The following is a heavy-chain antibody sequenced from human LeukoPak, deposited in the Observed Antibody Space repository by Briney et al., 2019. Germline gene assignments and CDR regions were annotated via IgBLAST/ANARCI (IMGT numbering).Heavy chain of an antibody. J-gene: IGHJ1*01. CDR1: GFTFSSYG. V-gene: IGHV3-23*01. Sequence: GGSLRLSCAASGFTFSSYGMSWVRQAPGKGLEWVSAISGSGGSTYYADSVKGRLTISRDNSKNTLYLQMNSLRAEDTAVYYCAKDFAVTTHAEYFQHWGQGTLVTVSS. CDR2: ISGSGGST. CDR3: AKDFAVTTHAEYFQH. D-gene: IGHD4-17*01.